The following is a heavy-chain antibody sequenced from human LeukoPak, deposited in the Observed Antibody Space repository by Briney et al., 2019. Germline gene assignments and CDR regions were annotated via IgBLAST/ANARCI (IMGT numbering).Heavy chain of an antibody. Sequence: PGGSLRLSCAASGFTFSSHWMSWVRQAPGKGLEWVANIKEDGSEKYYVDSVKGRFTISRDSAKNSLYLQMNSLRAEDTAVYYCVRDAPYSHFDYWGQGTLVTVSS. J-gene: IGHJ4*02. CDR3: VRDAPYSHFDY. V-gene: IGHV3-7*01. D-gene: IGHD4-11*01. CDR2: IKEDGSEK. CDR1: GFTFSSHW.